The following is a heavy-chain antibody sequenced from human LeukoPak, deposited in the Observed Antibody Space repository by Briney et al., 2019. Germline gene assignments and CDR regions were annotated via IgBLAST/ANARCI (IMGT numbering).Heavy chain of an antibody. D-gene: IGHD1-26*01. Sequence: SETLSLTCTVSGGSIGFYFWSWIRQSAGKGLEWIGRINGNGVTNNNPSLKSRLTMSVDTSKNQFSLKLTSVTAADTAVYYCARHREPGAYYWGQGTQVTVSS. V-gene: IGHV4-4*07. CDR3: ARHREPGAYY. CDR1: GGSIGFYF. CDR2: INGNGVT. J-gene: IGHJ4*02.